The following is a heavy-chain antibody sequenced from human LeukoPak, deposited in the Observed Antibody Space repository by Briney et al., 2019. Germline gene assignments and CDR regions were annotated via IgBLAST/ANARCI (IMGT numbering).Heavy chain of an antibody. CDR3: ARHLGTGYYDSSGYRFDY. D-gene: IGHD3-22*01. J-gene: IGHJ4*02. V-gene: IGHV4-39*01. CDR1: GGSISSSDYY. Sequence: SETLSLTCTVSGGSISSSDYYWGWIRQPPGRGLAWIGSLHYSGSTYYNPSLKSRVTISVDTSKNQFSLKLSSVTAAGTAVYYCARHLGTGYYDSSGYRFDYWGRGTLVTVSS. CDR2: LHYSGST.